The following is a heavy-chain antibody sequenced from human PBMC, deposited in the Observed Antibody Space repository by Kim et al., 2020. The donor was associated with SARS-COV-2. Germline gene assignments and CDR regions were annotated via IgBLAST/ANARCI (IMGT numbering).Heavy chain of an antibody. CDR2: IYHSGST. D-gene: IGHD4-17*01. CDR3: ARRLTTWDAFDI. Sequence: SGTLSLTCTVSGYSISSGYYWGWIRQPPGKGLEWIGSIYHSGSTYYNPSLKSRVTISVDTSKNQFSLKLSSVTAADTAVYYCARRLTTWDAFDIWGQGTMVTVSS. V-gene: IGHV4-38-2*02. J-gene: IGHJ3*02. CDR1: GYSISSGYY.